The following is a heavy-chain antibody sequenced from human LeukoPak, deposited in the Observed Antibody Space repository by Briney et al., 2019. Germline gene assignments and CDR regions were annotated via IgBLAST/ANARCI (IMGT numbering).Heavy chain of an antibody. CDR3: AADSSRDYFDY. D-gene: IGHD3-22*01. Sequence: GGSLRLSCAASGFTVSSNYMSWVRQAPGKGLEWVSVIYSGGSTYYADSVKGRFTISRDNSKNTLYLQMNSLRSEDTAVYYCAADSSRDYFDYWGQGTLVTVSS. CDR1: GFTVSSNY. J-gene: IGHJ4*02. CDR2: IYSGGST. V-gene: IGHV3-53*05.